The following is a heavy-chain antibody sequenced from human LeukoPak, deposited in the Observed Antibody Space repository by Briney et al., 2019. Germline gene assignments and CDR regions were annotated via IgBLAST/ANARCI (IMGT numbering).Heavy chain of an antibody. J-gene: IGHJ4*02. CDR3: ARGRRWVMFDY. CDR1: GGSISSDSYY. Sequence: PSETLSLTCTVSGGSISSDSYYWGWIRQPPGKGLEWIGEINHSGSTNYNPSLKSRVTISVDTSKNQFSLKLSSVTAADTAVYYCARGRRWVMFDYWGQGTLVTVSS. V-gene: IGHV4-39*07. CDR2: INHSGST. D-gene: IGHD2-21*01.